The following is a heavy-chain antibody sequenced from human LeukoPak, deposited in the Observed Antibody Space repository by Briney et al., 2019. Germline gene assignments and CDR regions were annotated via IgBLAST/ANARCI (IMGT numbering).Heavy chain of an antibody. D-gene: IGHD2-2*01. CDR2: ISGSGGST. CDR1: GFTFSSYA. CDR3: AKAEDCSSTSCYFYGMDV. Sequence: GGSLRLSCAASGFTFSSYAMSWVRQAPGKGLEWVSGISGSGGSTYYADSVKGRFTISRDNSKNTLYLQMNSLRAEDTAVYYCAKAEDCSSTSCYFYGMDVWGQGTTVTVSS. J-gene: IGHJ6*02. V-gene: IGHV3-23*01.